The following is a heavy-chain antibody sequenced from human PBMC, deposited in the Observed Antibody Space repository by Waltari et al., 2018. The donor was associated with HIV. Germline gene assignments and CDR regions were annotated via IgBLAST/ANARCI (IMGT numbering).Heavy chain of an antibody. D-gene: IGHD3-10*01. J-gene: IGHJ6*02. Sequence: FWMAWVRQTPGKGLEWVASINQGGSETYFLDSVKGRFSISRDNANNLLYLQMNSLRVDDTAVYYCARMKRSYGSGQARYFYFGMDVWGQGTTVIVSS. V-gene: IGHV3-7*03. CDR1: FW. CDR3: ARMKRSYGSGQARYFYFGMDV. CDR2: INQGGSET.